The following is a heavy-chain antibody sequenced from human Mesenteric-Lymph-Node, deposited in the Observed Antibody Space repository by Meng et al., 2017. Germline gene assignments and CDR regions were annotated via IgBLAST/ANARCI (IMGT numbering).Heavy chain of an antibody. CDR3: ARGDYAYYGMEV. CDR2: IYYSGST. J-gene: IGHJ6*02. CDR1: GGSISTYY. Sequence: SETLSLTCTVSGGSISTYYWSWIRQSPGKGLEWIGNIYYSGSTNYNPSLKSRATISIDTSKDQFSLNLTSVVTADTAVYYCARGDYAYYGMEVWGQGAVVTVSS. V-gene: IGHV4-59*01. D-gene: IGHD4-17*01.